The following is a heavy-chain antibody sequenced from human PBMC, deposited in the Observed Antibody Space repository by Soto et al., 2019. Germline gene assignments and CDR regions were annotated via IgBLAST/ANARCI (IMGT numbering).Heavy chain of an antibody. J-gene: IGHJ4*02. V-gene: IGHV4-34*01. CDR1: GGSLSGYY. D-gene: IGHD1-26*01. CDR3: ARHHVRGRTIAGAAEF. Sequence: SETLSLTCAVYGGSLSGYYWSWIRQPPGKALEWIGEINHDGNTNYNPSYKSRVAISVDTSKNQHFLSLTSVTAADTAMYFCARHHVRGRTIAGAAEFWGQGTLVTVSS. CDR2: INHDGNT.